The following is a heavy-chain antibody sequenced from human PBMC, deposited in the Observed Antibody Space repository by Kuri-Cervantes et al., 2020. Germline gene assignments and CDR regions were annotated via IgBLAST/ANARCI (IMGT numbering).Heavy chain of an antibody. D-gene: IGHD5-18*01. CDR3: ARDRTRYSYGPEVYYYYYYYMDV. CDR2: IWFDGSKK. V-gene: IGHV3-33*01. J-gene: IGHJ6*03. CDR1: GFTFSSYG. Sequence: GGSLRLSCAASGFTFSSYGMHWVRQAPGKGLEWVAVIWFDGSKKYYADSVKGRFTISRDNSKNTLYLQMNSLRAEDTAVYYCARDRTRYSYGPEVYYYYYYYMDVWGKGTTVTVSS.